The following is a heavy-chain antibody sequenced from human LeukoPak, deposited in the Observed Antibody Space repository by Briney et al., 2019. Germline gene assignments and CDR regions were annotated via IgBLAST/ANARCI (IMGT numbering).Heavy chain of an antibody. CDR1: RFTFSSYA. J-gene: IGHJ3*02. CDR3: AKGIGGCGGDCYSNAFDI. Sequence: PGGSLRLSCAASRFTFSSYAMSWVRQAPGKGLEWVSAISGSGGSTYYADSVKGRFTISRDNSKNTLYLQMNSLRAEDTAVYYCAKGIGGCGGDCYSNAFDIWGQGTMVTVSS. CDR2: ISGSGGST. D-gene: IGHD2-21*02. V-gene: IGHV3-23*01.